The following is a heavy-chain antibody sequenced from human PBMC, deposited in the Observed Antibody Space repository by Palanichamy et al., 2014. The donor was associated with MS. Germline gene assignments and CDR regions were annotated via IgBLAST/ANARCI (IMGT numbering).Heavy chain of an antibody. CDR3: ARPPYTNGWYIVNYFDY. Sequence: EVQLVESGGGLVQPGGSLRLSCAASGFTFGSYAMTWVRQAPGKVLEWISSISGNDGSTHYADSVKGRFTISTDNSKKTLYLQMNSLRAEDTAIYYCARPPYTNGWYIVNYFDYWGRGTLVTVSS. CDR2: ISGNDGST. J-gene: IGHJ4*02. V-gene: IGHV3-23*04. CDR1: GFTFGSYA. D-gene: IGHD6-19*01.